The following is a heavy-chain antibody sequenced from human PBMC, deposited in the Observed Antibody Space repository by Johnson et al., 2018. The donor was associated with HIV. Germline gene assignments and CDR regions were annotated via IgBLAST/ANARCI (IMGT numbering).Heavy chain of an antibody. CDR3: ATGYGPWTPHGAFDI. D-gene: IGHD3-10*01. V-gene: IGHV3-30*02. CDR1: GFPFSNYG. CDR2: IRYDGSNK. J-gene: IGHJ3*02. Sequence: QVQLVESGGGVVQPGGSLRLSCAASGFPFSNYGMPWVRQAPGKGLEWVAFIRYDGSNKYYADSLKGRFTISRVNSENKLYLQMNSLRAEDTAVDYCATGYGPWTPHGAFDIWGQGTMVTVSS.